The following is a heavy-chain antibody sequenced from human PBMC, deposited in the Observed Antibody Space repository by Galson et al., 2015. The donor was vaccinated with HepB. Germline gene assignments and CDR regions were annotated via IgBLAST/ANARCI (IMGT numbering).Heavy chain of an antibody. CDR3: ARGVGDGYNPEYYFDY. J-gene: IGHJ4*02. V-gene: IGHV3-30-3*01. D-gene: IGHD5-24*01. Sequence: SCKASGGTFSSYAMHWVRQAPGKGLEWVAVISYDGSNKYYADSVKGRFTISRDNSKNTLYLQMNSLRAEDTAVYYCARGVGDGYNPEYYFDYWGQGTLVTVSS. CDR2: ISYDGSNK. CDR1: GGTFSSYA.